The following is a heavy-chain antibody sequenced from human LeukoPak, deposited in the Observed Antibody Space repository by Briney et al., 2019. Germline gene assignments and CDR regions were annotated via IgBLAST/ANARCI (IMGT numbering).Heavy chain of an antibody. Sequence: ASVKVSCKVSGYTLTELSMHWVRQAPGKGLEWRGGFDPEDGETIYAQKFQGRVTMTEDTSTDTAYMELSSLRSEDTAVYYCATALRDGYNYPFDYWGQGTLVTVSS. CDR2: FDPEDGET. CDR3: ATALRDGYNYPFDY. CDR1: GYTLTELS. V-gene: IGHV1-24*01. D-gene: IGHD5-24*01. J-gene: IGHJ4*02.